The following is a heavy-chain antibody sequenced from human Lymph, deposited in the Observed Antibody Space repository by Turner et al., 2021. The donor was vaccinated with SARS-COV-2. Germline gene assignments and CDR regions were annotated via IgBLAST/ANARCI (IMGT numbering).Heavy chain of an antibody. D-gene: IGHD3-10*01. CDR1: GFTFSNYA. CDR2: ISYDGSNK. Sequence: QVQLVESGGGVVQPGRSLRLSCAASGFTFSNYAMHWVRQAPVKGLEWVAVISYDGSNKYYADSVKGRFTISRDNSKNTLYLQMNSLRAEDTAVYYCAAYGAYYYGLDVWGQGTTVTVSS. J-gene: IGHJ6*02. CDR3: AAYGAYYYGLDV. V-gene: IGHV3-30-3*01.